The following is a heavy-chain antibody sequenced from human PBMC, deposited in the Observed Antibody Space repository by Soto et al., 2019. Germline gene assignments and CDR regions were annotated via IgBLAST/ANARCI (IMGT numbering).Heavy chain of an antibody. J-gene: IGHJ3*02. CDR2: IDPSFGTA. CDR1: GGTFSSYA. Sequence: QVQLVQSGAEVKKPGSSVKVSCKASGGTFSSYAISWVRQAPGQGLEWMGGIDPSFGTANYAQKFQGRVTINEDESTSTTYMELSSLRSEDTAVYYCARDPTRYSGRTLAGNAFDIWGQGTMVTVSS. D-gene: IGHD1-26*01. V-gene: IGHV1-69*01. CDR3: ARDPTRYSGRTLAGNAFDI.